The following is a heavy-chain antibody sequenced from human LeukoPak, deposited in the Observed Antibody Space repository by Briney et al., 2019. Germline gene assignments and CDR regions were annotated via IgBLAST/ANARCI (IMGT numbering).Heavy chain of an antibody. CDR1: GYIFTSYV. D-gene: IGHD3-22*01. Sequence: ASVKVSCTASGYIFTSYVLHWVRQAPGQGLEWMGWINTNTGNPTYAQGFTGRFVSSLDTSVSTAYLQISSLKADDTAMYYCARGDYETHGYQTRWGQGTLVTVSS. J-gene: IGHJ4*02. CDR3: ARGDYETHGYQTR. V-gene: IGHV7-4-1*02. CDR2: INTNTGNP.